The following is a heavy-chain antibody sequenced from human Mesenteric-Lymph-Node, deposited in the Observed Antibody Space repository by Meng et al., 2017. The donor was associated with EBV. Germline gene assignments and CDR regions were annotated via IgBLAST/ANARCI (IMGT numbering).Heavy chain of an antibody. CDR3: AKANSSGRSSWFDP. D-gene: IGHD3-10*01. J-gene: IGHJ5*02. Sequence: QVQLQASGPGLVKPSGTLSLTCGGSGGSISNDHWWSWVRQPPGKGLEWIGEVFHSGTTNSNASLRSRLTISVDKSKNQFSLKLTSVTAADTAVYYCAKANSSGRSSWFDPWGQGTLVTVSS. CDR2: VFHSGTT. CDR1: GGSISNDHW. V-gene: IGHV4-4*02.